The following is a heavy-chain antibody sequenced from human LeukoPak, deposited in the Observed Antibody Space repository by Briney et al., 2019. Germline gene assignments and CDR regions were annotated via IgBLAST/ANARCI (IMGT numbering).Heavy chain of an antibody. CDR2: IIPIFGTA. Sequence: SVNVSCKASGGTFDSYTISWVRQAPGQGLEWMGGIIPIFGTANYAQKFQGRVTITADESTSTAYMELSSLRSEDTAVYYCAREGSYYAFNYFDSWGQGTLVTVSS. CDR3: AREGSYYAFNYFDS. D-gene: IGHD1-26*01. V-gene: IGHV1-69*13. CDR1: GGTFDSYT. J-gene: IGHJ5*01.